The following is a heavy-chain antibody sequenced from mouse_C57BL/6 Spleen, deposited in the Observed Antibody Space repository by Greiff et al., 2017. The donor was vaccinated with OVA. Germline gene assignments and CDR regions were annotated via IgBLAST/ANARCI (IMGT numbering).Heavy chain of an antibody. D-gene: IGHD1-1*02. V-gene: IGHV1-50*01. Sequence: QVQLQQSGAELVKPGASVKLSCKASGYTFTSYWMQWVKQRPGQGLEWIGEIDPADGNTNYNQKVKGKAKLTVDKASSTAYMQLSSLSSAYSAVYSCACLYGRCYFSYWGPGTPLTVSS. CDR2: IDPADGNT. J-gene: IGHJ2*01. CDR1: GYTFTSYW. CDR3: ACLYGRCYFSY.